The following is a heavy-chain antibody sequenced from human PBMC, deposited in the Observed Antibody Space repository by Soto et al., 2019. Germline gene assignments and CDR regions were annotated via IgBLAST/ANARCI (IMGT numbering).Heavy chain of an antibody. CDR3: AKDNAEADYYDSSGFDY. V-gene: IGHV3-23*01. J-gene: IGHJ4*02. D-gene: IGHD3-22*01. Sequence: GGSLRLSCAASGFTFSSYAMSWVRQAPGKGLEWVSAISGSGGSTYYADSVKGRFIISRDNSKNTLYLQMNSLRAEDTAVYYCAKDNAEADYYDSSGFDYWGQGTLVTVSS. CDR2: ISGSGGST. CDR1: GFTFSSYA.